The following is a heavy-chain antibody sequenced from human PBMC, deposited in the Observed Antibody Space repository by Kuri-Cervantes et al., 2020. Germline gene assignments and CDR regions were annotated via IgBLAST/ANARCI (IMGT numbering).Heavy chain of an antibody. CDR2: SYYTGSA. CDR3: ARHLRRGDRLGTAFDY. V-gene: IGHV4-39*01. CDR1: GGSISSSTNY. J-gene: IGHJ4*02. D-gene: IGHD1-1*01. Sequence: SETLSLTCTVSGGSISSSTNYWGWIRQPPGTGLEWIGSSYYTGSAYYNPSLTSRVTISVDRSKNQLSLRLSSVTAADTAVYYCARHLRRGDRLGTAFDYWGQGTLVTVSS.